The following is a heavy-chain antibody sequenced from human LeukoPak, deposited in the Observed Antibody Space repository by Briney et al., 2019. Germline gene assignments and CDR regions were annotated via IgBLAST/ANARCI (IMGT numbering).Heavy chain of an antibody. V-gene: IGHV4-59*01. CDR3: AREMSSSFNWFDP. D-gene: IGHD6-13*01. Sequence: SETLSLTCTVSGGSISSYYWSWIRQPPGKGLEWIGYIYYSGSTNYNPSLKSRVTISVDTSKNPFSLKLSSVTAADTAVYYCAREMSSSFNWFDPWGQGTLVTVSS. CDR2: IYYSGST. CDR1: GGSISSYY. J-gene: IGHJ5*02.